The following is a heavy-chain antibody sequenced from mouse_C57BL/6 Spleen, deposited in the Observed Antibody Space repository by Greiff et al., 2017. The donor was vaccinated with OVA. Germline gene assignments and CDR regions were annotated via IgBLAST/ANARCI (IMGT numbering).Heavy chain of an antibody. J-gene: IGHJ4*01. CDR1: GYTFTSYW. Sequence: QVQLQQPGAELVKPGASVKLSCKASGYTFTSYWMQWVKQRPGQGLEWIGEIDPSDSYTNYNQKFKGKATLTVDTSSSTAYMQLSSLTSEDSAVYYCARTDSSGYDYYAMDYWGQGTSVTVSS. V-gene: IGHV1-50*01. D-gene: IGHD3-2*02. CDR2: IDPSDSYT. CDR3: ARTDSSGYDYYAMDY.